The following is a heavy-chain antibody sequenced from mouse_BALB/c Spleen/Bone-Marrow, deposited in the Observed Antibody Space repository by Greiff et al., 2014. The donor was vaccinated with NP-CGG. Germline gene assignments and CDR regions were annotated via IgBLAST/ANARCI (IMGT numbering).Heavy chain of an antibody. CDR3: ARLDGNYGYYFDY. CDR1: GLSLSRYS. J-gene: IGHJ2*01. CDR2: IWGGGST. Sequence: VKLLESGPGLVAPSQSLSITCTVSGLSLSRYSVHWVRRPPGKGLEWLGMIWGGGSTDYNSALKSRLSISKDNSKSQFFLKMNSPQTDDTAMYYCARLDGNYGYYFDYWGQGTTLTVSS. V-gene: IGHV2-6-4*01. D-gene: IGHD2-1*01.